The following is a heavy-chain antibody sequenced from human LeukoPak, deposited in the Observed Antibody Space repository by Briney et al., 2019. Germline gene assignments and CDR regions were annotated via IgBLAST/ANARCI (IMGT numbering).Heavy chain of an antibody. D-gene: IGHD2/OR15-2a*01. V-gene: IGHV1-46*01. J-gene: IGHJ3*02. CDR3: ARPRSDYWDAFDI. CDR2: INPSGGST. Sequence: ASVKVSCKASGYTFTSYYTHWVRQAPGQGLEWMGIINPSGGSTSYAQKFQGRVTMTRDTFTSTVYMELSSLRSEDTAVYYCARPRSDYWDAFDIWGQGTMVTVSS. CDR1: GYTFTSYY.